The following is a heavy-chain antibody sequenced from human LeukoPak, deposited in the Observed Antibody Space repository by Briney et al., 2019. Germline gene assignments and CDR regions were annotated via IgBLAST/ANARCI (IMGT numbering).Heavy chain of an antibody. J-gene: IGHJ4*02. CDR2: TSSSSSYI. V-gene: IGHV3-21*01. Sequence: PGGSLRLSCAASGFTFSSYSMKWVRQAPGKGLEWVSFTSSSSSYIYYADSVKGRFTISRDNAKNSLYLQMNGLRAEDTAVYYCARGTMFPYYFDYWGQGTLVTVSS. CDR1: GFTFSSYS. CDR3: ARGTMFPYYFDY. D-gene: IGHD3-10*02.